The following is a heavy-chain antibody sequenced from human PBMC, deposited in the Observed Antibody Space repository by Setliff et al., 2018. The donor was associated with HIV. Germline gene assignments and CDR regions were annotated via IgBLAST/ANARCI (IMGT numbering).Heavy chain of an antibody. V-gene: IGHV4-34*12. CDR1: GVSFSGYS. J-gene: IGHJ3*02. Sequence: SETLSLTCAVYGVSFSGYSWSWIRQPPGKGLEWIGEIFHNGTINCNPSLKSRVTISVDTSKNQFSLKLNSVTAADTAVYYCARDLPPRILRLGEYDAFDIWGQGTKVTVSS. CDR2: IFHNGTI. CDR3: ARDLPPRILRLGEYDAFDI. D-gene: IGHD3-16*01.